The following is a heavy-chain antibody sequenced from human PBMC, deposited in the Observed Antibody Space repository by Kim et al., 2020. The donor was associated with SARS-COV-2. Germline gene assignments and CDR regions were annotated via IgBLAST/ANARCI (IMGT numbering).Heavy chain of an antibody. CDR2: IYPGDSDT. Sequence: GESLKISCKGSGYSFTSYWIGWVRQMPGKGLEWMGTIYPGDSDTRYSPSFQGQVTISADKSISTAYLQWSSLKASDTAMYYCARLKGYCSGGSCYAYGMDVWGQGTTVTVSS. J-gene: IGHJ6*02. D-gene: IGHD2-15*01. CDR1: GYSFTSYW. V-gene: IGHV5-51*01. CDR3: ARLKGYCSGGSCYAYGMDV.